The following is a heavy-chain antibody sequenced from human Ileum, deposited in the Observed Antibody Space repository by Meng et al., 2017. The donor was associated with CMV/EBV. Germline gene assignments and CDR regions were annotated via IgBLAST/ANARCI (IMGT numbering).Heavy chain of an antibody. V-gene: IGHV3-23*01. D-gene: IGHD3-10*01. CDR3: AKNSETYYKD. Sequence: GGSLRLSCAASGITLKTYAMRWVRQAPGKGLEWVSSISGGTTYYADSVKGRFTISRDNSKNTLFLQMNSQRAEDTAVYYCAKNSETYYKDWGQGTVVTVSS. CDR2: ISGGTT. J-gene: IGHJ4*02. CDR1: GITLKTYA.